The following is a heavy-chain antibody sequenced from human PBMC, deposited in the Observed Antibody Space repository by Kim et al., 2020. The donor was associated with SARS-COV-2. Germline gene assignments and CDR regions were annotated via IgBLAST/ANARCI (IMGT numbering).Heavy chain of an antibody. CDR3: ARGRGGTTVVTLGLGYYYYYGWTS. CDR1: GGSFSGYY. J-gene: IGHJ6*02. Sequence: SETLSLTCAVYGGSFSGYYWSWIRQPPGKGLEWIGEINHSGSTNYNPSLKSRVTISVDTSKNQFSLKLSSVTAADTAVYYCARGRGGTTVVTLGLGYYYYYGWTSGAKGPRSPSP. V-gene: IGHV4-34*01. CDR2: INHSGST. D-gene: IGHD4-17*01.